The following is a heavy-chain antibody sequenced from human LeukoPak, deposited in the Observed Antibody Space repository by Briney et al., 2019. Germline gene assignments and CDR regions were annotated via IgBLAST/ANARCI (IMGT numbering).Heavy chain of an antibody. CDR3: ARGAMVRGVMEILDY. CDR2: ISGSGGST. V-gene: IGHV3-23*01. Sequence: GGSLRLSCAASGFTFRSYAMSWVRQAPGKGLEWVSAISGSGGSTYYADSVKGRFTISRDNSKNTLYLQMNSLRAEDTAVYHCARGAMVRGVMEILDYWGQGTLVTVSS. D-gene: IGHD3-10*01. J-gene: IGHJ4*02. CDR1: GFTFRSYA.